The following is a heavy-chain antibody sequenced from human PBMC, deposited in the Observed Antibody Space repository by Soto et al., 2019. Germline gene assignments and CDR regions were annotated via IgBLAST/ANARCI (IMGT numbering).Heavy chain of an antibody. V-gene: IGHV3-30*18. CDR1: GFTFSSYG. Sequence: QVQLVESGGGVVQPGRSLRLSCAASGFTFSSYGMHWVRQAPGKGLEWVAVISYDGSNKYYADSVKGRFTISRDNSKNTLYLQMNSLRAEDTAVYYCAKDRDYGDYGNYYYYYGMDVWGQGTTVTGSS. J-gene: IGHJ6*02. D-gene: IGHD4-17*01. CDR3: AKDRDYGDYGNYYYYYGMDV. CDR2: ISYDGSNK.